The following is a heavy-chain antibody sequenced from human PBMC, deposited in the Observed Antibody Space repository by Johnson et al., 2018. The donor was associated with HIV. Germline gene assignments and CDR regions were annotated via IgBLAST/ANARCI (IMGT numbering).Heavy chain of an antibody. CDR3: AKDGGRLRTDAFDI. CDR2: INWNGGST. V-gene: IGHV3-20*04. Sequence: VQLVESGGGVVRPGGSLRLSCAASGFTFDDYGMSWVRQAPGKGLEWVSGINWNGGSTGYADSVKGRGTISRDNAKNSLYLQMNSLRAEDTAVYYCAKDGGRLRTDAFDIWGQGTMVTVSS. CDR1: GFTFDDYG. D-gene: IGHD2-15*01. J-gene: IGHJ3*02.